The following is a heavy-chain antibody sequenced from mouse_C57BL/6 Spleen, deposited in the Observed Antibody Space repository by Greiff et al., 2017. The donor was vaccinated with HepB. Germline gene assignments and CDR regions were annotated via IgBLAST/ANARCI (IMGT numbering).Heavy chain of an antibody. V-gene: IGHV5-9*01. CDR3: ARHNYGSSDGFDY. CDR2: ISGGGGNT. Sequence: EVQRVESGGGLVKPGGSLKLSCAASGFTFSSYTMSWVRQTPEKRLEWVATISGGGGNTYYPDSVKGRFTISRDNAKNTLYLQRSSLRSEDTALYYCARHNYGSSDGFDYWGQGTTLTVSS. CDR1: GFTFSSYT. D-gene: IGHD1-1*01. J-gene: IGHJ2*01.